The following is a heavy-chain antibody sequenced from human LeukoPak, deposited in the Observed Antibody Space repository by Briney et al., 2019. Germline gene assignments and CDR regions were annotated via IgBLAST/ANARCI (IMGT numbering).Heavy chain of an antibody. J-gene: IGHJ4*02. Sequence: SGGSLRLSCAASGFTFSSYAMSGLRQAPGKGLEWVSAISGSGGSTYYADSVKGRFTISRDNSKNTLYLQMNSLRAEDTAVYYCAKKQMITFGGVIVASEYWGQGTLVTVSS. CDR1: GFTFSSYA. V-gene: IGHV3-23*01. D-gene: IGHD3-16*02. CDR3: AKKQMITFGGVIVASEY. CDR2: ISGSGGST.